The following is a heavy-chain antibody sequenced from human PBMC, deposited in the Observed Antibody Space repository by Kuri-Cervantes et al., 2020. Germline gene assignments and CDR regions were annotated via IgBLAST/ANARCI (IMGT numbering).Heavy chain of an antibody. V-gene: IGHV4-59*11. CDR3: ARFGGKYGAIDY. CDR2: FFYSGST. CDR1: GDSITTHY. D-gene: IGHD3-16*01. Sequence: SETLSLTCAVSGDSITTHYWSWIRQPPGRGLEWIGYFFYSGSTGYNPSLNSRVTISLETSKNQFSLKLTSVTAADTAVYYCARFGGKYGAIDYWGQGTLVTDSS. J-gene: IGHJ4*02.